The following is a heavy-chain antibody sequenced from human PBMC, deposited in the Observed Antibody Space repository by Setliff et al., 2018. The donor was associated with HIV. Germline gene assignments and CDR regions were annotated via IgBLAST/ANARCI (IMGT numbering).Heavy chain of an antibody. V-gene: IGHV4-38-2*02. CDR1: GYSISSGYY. J-gene: IGHJ5*02. CDR3: ARTSIRSGWGRNNWFGP. Sequence: PSETLSLTCTVSGYSISSGYYWGWIRQTPGKGLEWIGSICLSGSTYYNPSLKSRVTISLDTSKNQFSLKLSSVTAADTAVYYCARTSIRSGWGRNNWFGPWGRGTLVTVSS. CDR2: ICLSGST. D-gene: IGHD6-19*01.